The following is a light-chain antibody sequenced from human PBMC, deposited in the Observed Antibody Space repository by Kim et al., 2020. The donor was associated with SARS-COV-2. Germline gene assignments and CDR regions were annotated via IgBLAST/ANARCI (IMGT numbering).Light chain of an antibody. CDR1: QSLSRY. CDR3: QQRSNWPLFT. CDR2: DAS. Sequence: SPGERSTPSSTASQSLSRYLAWYQQKPGQAPRLRIYDASNRATGIPARFSGSGSGTDFTLTISSLEPEDFAVYYCQQRSNWPLFTFGPGTKVDIK. V-gene: IGKV3-11*01. J-gene: IGKJ3*01.